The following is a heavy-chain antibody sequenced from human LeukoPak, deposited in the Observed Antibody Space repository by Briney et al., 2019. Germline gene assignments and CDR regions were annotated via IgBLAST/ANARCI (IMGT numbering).Heavy chain of an antibody. J-gene: IGHJ5*02. Sequence: GGSLRLSCAASGFTFSSYSMNWVRQAPGKGLEWVSSISSSSYIYYADSVKGRFTISRDNAKNSLYLQMNSLRAEDTAVYYCARVLLYYYDSSGYSGNWFDPWGQGTLVTVSS. CDR2: ISSSSYI. CDR1: GFTFSSYS. V-gene: IGHV3-21*01. D-gene: IGHD3-22*01. CDR3: ARVLLYYYDSSGYSGNWFDP.